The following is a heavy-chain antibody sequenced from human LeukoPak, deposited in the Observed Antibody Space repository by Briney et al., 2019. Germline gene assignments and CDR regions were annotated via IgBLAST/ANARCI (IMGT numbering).Heavy chain of an antibody. V-gene: IGHV3-9*01. CDR2: ISWNSGSI. CDR1: GFTFDDYA. CDR3: AKAPVTTCRGAYCYPFDY. D-gene: IGHD2-21*01. J-gene: IGHJ4*02. Sequence: PGGSLGLSCAASGFTFDDYAMHWVRQAPGKGLEWVSGISWNSGSIGYADSVKGRFTISRDNAKNSLFLQMNRLRPEDAAVYYCAKAPVTTCRGAYCYPFDYWGQGTLVTASS.